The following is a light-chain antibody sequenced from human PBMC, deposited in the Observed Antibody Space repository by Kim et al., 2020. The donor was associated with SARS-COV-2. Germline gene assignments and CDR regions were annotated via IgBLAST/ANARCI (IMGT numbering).Light chain of an antibody. CDR3: NSRDSSGNHWV. CDR2: GKN. J-gene: IGLJ3*02. Sequence: ALGQTVRITCQGDSLGSDYASWYQQKPGQAPVLVIYGKNNRPSGIPDRFSGSSSGNTASLTITGAQAEDEADYYCNSRDSSGNHWVFGGGTQLTVL. CDR1: SLGSDY. V-gene: IGLV3-19*01.